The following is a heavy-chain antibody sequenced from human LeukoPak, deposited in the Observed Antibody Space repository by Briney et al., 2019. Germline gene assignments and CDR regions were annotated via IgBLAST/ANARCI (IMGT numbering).Heavy chain of an antibody. D-gene: IGHD4-17*01. V-gene: IGHV3-23*01. CDR1: GFTFSSYA. CDR3: ARDNGDHVFDY. J-gene: IGHJ4*02. Sequence: GGSLRLSCAASGFTFSSYAMTWVRQAPGKGLEWVSALGGSKYYADSVKGRLTISRDNSKNTLYLQMSSLRAEDTAVYYCARDNGDHVFDYWGQGTLATVSS. CDR2: LGGSK.